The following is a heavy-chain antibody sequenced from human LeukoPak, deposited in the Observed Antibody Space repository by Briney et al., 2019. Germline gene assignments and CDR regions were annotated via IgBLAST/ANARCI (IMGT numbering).Heavy chain of an antibody. CDR1: GYTSTSYG. V-gene: IGHV1-18*04. J-gene: IGHJ5*02. CDR3: ARVGDGSGSYYENWFDP. D-gene: IGHD3-10*01. CDR2: ISAYNGNT. Sequence: ASVKVSCKASGYTSTSYGISWVRQAPGQGLEWMGWISAYNGNTNYAQKLQGRVTMTTDTSTSTAYMELRSLRSDDTAVYYCARVGDGSGSYYENWFDPWGQGTLVTVSS.